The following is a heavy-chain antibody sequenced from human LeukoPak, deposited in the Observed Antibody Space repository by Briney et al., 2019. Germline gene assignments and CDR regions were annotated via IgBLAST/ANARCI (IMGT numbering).Heavy chain of an antibody. CDR1: GFTFSVYS. D-gene: IGHD2-21*01. CDR3: TSGLIAIESDNNLYQYMDV. Sequence: GGSLRLSCSGSGFTFSVYSMNWVRQAPGKGLEWVSSITSKSNYIYYADSVKGRFTNSRDNAMNSVFLQLNSLRAEDSAVYYCTSGLIAIESDNNLYQYMDVWGKGTTVTVSS. CDR2: ITSKSNYI. V-gene: IGHV3-21*01. J-gene: IGHJ6*03.